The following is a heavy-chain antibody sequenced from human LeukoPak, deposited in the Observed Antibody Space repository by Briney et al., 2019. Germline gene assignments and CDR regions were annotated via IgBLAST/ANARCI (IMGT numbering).Heavy chain of an antibody. Sequence: GRSLRLSCAASGFTFDDYAMHWVRQAPGKGLEWVSGINWNGGSTGYADSVKGRFTISRDNAKNSLYLQMNSLRAEDTALYHCAREGGIVVVPAAPEHAFDIWGQGTMVTVSS. CDR1: GFTFDDYA. V-gene: IGHV3-20*01. CDR2: INWNGGST. CDR3: AREGGIVVVPAAPEHAFDI. D-gene: IGHD2-2*01. J-gene: IGHJ3*02.